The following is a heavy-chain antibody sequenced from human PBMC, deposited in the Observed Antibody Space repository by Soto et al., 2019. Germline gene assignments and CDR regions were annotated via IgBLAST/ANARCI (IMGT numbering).Heavy chain of an antibody. CDR2: ISYDGSNR. CDR1: GFTFSSYA. CDR3: AKLGFDSSGALSLFDA. D-gene: IGHD3-22*01. Sequence: QVQLVESGGDVVQPGRSLRLSCVASGFTFSSYAMHWVRQAPGKGLEWMTIISYDGSNRYYADSVKGRFTISRDNSKNTLYLQMNSLRPEDTALYYCAKLGFDSSGALSLFDAWGQGTLVSVSS. V-gene: IGHV3-30*18. J-gene: IGHJ4*02.